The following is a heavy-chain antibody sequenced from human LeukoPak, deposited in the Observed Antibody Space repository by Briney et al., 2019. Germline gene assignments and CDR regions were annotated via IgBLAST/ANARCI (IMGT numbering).Heavy chain of an antibody. CDR3: ARVSPLDFWSGYFAMDV. Sequence: GRSLRLSCAASGFTFSSYAMHWVRQAPGKGLEWVAVISYDGSNKYYADSVKGRFTISRDNSKNTLYLQMNSLRAEDMAVYYCARVSPLDFWSGYFAMDVWGQGTTVTVSS. CDR2: ISYDGSNK. D-gene: IGHD3-3*01. V-gene: IGHV3-30-3*01. CDR1: GFTFSSYA. J-gene: IGHJ6*02.